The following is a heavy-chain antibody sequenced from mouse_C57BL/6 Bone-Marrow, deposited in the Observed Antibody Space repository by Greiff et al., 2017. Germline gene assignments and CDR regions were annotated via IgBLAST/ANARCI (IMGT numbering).Heavy chain of an antibody. V-gene: IGHV1-55*01. CDR1: GYTFTSYW. Sequence: QVQLQQSGAELVKPGASVKMSCKASGYTFTSYWITWVKQRPGQGLEWIGDIYPGSGSTNYNEKFKSKATLTVDTSSSTAYMQLSSLTSEDSAVYYCARFITTVVATSRYYYAMDYWGQGTSVTVSS. J-gene: IGHJ4*01. CDR3: ARFITTVVATSRYYYAMDY. CDR2: IYPGSGST. D-gene: IGHD1-1*01.